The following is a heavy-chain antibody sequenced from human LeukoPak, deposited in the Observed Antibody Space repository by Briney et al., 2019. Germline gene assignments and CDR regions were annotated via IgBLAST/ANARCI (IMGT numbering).Heavy chain of an antibody. Sequence: GGALRLSCAVSGITLSNYGMSWVRQAPGKGLEWVAGISDSGGSTNYADSVKGRLTISRDNPKNTLYLQMTSLRAEDTAVYFCAQRGVVIRVILVGFHKEAYYFDSWGQGALVTVSS. CDR2: ISDSGGST. D-gene: IGHD3-22*01. J-gene: IGHJ4*02. CDR3: AQRGVVIRVILVGFHKEAYYFDS. CDR1: GITLSNYG. V-gene: IGHV3-23*01.